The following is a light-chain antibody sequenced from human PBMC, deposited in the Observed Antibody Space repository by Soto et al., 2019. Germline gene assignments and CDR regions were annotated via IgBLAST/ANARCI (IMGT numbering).Light chain of an antibody. CDR2: EVS. Sequence: QSVLTQPASVSGSPGQSITISCTGTSSDIGNYNYVSWYQQHPGKAPKLMIYEVSNRPSGVSNRSSGSKSGNTASLTISGLQAEDEADYYCSSYTSSSTLNYVFGTGTKVTVL. CDR1: SSDIGNYNY. V-gene: IGLV2-14*01. CDR3: SSYTSSSTLNYV. J-gene: IGLJ1*01.